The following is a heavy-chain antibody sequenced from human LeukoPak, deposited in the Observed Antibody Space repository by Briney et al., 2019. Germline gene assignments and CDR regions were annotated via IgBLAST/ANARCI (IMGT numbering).Heavy chain of an antibody. V-gene: IGHV3-53*01. CDR2: IYSSGTT. CDR3: ATDWGSEMDV. Sequence: GGSLRLSCAASGFTVSSSDMSWVRQPPGKGLEWVAVIYSSGTTYYADTVKGRFTISRDNSKNTLYLQMNSLRAEDTAVYYCATDWGSEMDVWGQGTTVTVSS. CDR1: GFTVSSSD. J-gene: IGHJ6*02. D-gene: IGHD3-10*01.